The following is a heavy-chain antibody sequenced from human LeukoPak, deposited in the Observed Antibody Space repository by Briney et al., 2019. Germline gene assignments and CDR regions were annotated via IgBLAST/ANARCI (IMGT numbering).Heavy chain of an antibody. CDR1: GGTFSSYA. V-gene: IGHV1-69*13. J-gene: IGHJ4*02. CDR3: ARARGLRYFDWLLPFDY. Sequence: ASVTVSCKASGGTFSSYAISWVRQAPGQGLEWMGGIIPIFGTANYAQKFQGRVTITADESTSTAYMELSSLRSEDTAVYYCARARGLRYFDWLLPFDYWGQGTLVTVSS. CDR2: IIPIFGTA. D-gene: IGHD3-9*01.